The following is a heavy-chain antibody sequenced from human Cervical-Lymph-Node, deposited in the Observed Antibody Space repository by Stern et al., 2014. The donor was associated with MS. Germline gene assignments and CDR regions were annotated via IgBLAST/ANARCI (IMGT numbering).Heavy chain of an antibody. V-gene: IGHV3-11*01. J-gene: IGHJ4*02. CDR3: STATVGASIFGVHRI. D-gene: IGHD3-3*01. CDR1: GLRLSDFY. CDR2: ISASGYST. Sequence: VQLVESGGGLVKPGGSLRLSCAASGLRLSDFYMGWIRQAPGQGLEWIAFISASGYSTDYADSGKGRFTVSRDNDQNSLYLEMNGLRAEDTAVYFCSTATVGASIFGVHRIWGQGTLVSVSS.